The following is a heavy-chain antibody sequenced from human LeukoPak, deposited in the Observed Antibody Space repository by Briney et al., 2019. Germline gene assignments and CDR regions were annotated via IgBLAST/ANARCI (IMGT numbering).Heavy chain of an antibody. CDR3: ARDCSSSTCYFDH. CDR2: IIPIFGTA. Sequence: SVKVSCKASGGTFSSYAISWVRQAPGQGLEWMGGIIPIFGTANYAQKFQGRVTITADKSTSTAYMELSSLRAEDTAVYYCARDCSSSTCYFDHWGQGTLVTVSS. D-gene: IGHD2-2*01. V-gene: IGHV1-69*06. J-gene: IGHJ4*02. CDR1: GGTFSSYA.